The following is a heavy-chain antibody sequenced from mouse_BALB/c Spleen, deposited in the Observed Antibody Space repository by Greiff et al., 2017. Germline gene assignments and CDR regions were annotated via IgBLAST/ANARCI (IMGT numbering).Heavy chain of an antibody. V-gene: IGHV1-7*01. J-gene: IGHJ3*01. CDR1: GYTFTSYW. CDR3: ARSWDGFAY. CDR2: INPSTGYT. Sequence: QVQLQQSGAELSKPGASVKMSCKASGYTFTSYWMHWVKQRPGQGLEWIGYINPSTGYTEYNQKFKDKATLTADKSSSTAYMQLSSLTSEDSAVYYCARSWDGFAYWGQGTLVTVSA. D-gene: IGHD4-1*01.